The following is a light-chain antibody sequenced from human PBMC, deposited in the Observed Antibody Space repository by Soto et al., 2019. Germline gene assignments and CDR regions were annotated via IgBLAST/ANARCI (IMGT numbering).Light chain of an antibody. CDR3: HHYSNWPPT. Sequence: EVVMTQSPATLSVSPGERVTLSCRASESVHRNLAWYQQKPGQGPSLLIYYASTRATGVPDRFTGSGSGTEFTLTISSLQSEDVGVYHCHHYSNWPPTFGPGTKVEIK. CDR1: ESVHRN. CDR2: YAS. V-gene: IGKV3-15*01. J-gene: IGKJ3*01.